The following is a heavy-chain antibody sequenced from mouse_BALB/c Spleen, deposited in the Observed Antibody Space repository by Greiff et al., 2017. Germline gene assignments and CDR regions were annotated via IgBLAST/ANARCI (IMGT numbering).Heavy chain of an antibody. CDR3: ARSTTVVAFDY. J-gene: IGHJ2*01. CDR1: GFTFRSFG. V-gene: IGHV5-17*02. CDR2: ISSGSSTI. D-gene: IGHD1-1*01. Sequence: EVMLVESGGGLVQPGGSRKLSCAASGFTFRSFGMHWVRQAPEKGLEWVAYISSGSSTIYYADTVKGRFTISRDNPKNTLFLQMTSLRSEDTAMYYCARSTTVVAFDYWGQGTTLTVSS.